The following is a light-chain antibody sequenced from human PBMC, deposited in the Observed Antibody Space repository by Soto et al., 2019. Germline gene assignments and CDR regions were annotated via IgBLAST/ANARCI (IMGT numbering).Light chain of an antibody. Sequence: IQMNQSPSSLSASVGDRVTITCQASQDINNYLNWFQQKPGKAPKLLIYDVSNLETGVPSRFSGTGSRTYFTFPMSSLQPEDSATYYCQQYDNLPITFGQGTRLEIK. CDR2: DVS. J-gene: IGKJ5*01. V-gene: IGKV1-33*01. CDR1: QDINNY. CDR3: QQYDNLPIT.